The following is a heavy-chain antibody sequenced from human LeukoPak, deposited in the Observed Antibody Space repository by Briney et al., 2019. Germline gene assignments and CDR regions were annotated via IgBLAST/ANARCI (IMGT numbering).Heavy chain of an antibody. CDR1: GFTFDVYA. J-gene: IGHJ4*02. Sequence: GRSLRLSCAASGFTFDVYAMHWVRQAPGKGLEWVSGISWNSGSIGYADSVKGRFTISRDSAKNSLYLQMNSLRAEDMALYYCAKVATRYYDSSGYYSHYFDYWGQGTLVTVSS. CDR2: ISWNSGSI. CDR3: AKVATRYYDSSGYYSHYFDY. V-gene: IGHV3-9*03. D-gene: IGHD3-22*01.